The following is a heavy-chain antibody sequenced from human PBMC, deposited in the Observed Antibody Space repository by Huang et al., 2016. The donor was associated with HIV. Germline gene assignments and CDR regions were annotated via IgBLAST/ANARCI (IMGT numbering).Heavy chain of an antibody. D-gene: IGHD3-10*01. CDR1: GFTFSSYW. J-gene: IGHJ4*02. V-gene: IGHV3-7*01. CDR3: ARRLRYYYGSGRTSGYFDY. CDR2: IKQDGSEK. Sequence: EVQLMESGGGLVQPGGSLRLSCTASGFTFSSYWMSWVRQAPGKGLEWVANIKQDGSEKYYVDSVKCRFSISRDNAKNSLYLQMNSLRAEDTAVYYCARRLRYYYGSGRTSGYFDYWGQGTLVTVSS.